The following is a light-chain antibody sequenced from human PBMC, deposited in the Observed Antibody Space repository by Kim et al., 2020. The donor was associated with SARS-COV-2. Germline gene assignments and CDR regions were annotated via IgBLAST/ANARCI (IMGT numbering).Light chain of an antibody. Sequence: SPGERDTLSCRASQSVNSNFLGWYQQKPGQAPRLLVYGPSIRATGIPDRFSGSGSGTEFTLTISRLETEDFAVYYCQQYAGSPITFGQGTRLEIK. CDR2: GPS. J-gene: IGKJ5*01. CDR3: QQYAGSPIT. V-gene: IGKV3-20*01. CDR1: QSVNSNF.